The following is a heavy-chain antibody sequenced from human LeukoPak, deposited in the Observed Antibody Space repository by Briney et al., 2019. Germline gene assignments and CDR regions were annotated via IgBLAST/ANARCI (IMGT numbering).Heavy chain of an antibody. CDR2: IYTSGST. J-gene: IGHJ4*02. CDR1: GYSISSGYY. Sequence: PSETLSLTCIVSGYSISSGYYWGWIRQPPGKGLEWIGRIYTSGSTNYNPSLKSRVTMSVDTSKNQFSLKLSSVTAADTAVYYCARVSLVRGAPDYYFDYWGQGTLVTVSS. V-gene: IGHV4-38-2*02. CDR3: ARVSLVRGAPDYYFDY. D-gene: IGHD3-10*01.